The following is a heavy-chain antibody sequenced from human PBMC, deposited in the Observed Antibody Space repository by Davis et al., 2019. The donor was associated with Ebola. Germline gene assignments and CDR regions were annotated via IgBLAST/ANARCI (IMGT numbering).Heavy chain of an antibody. CDR2: ISYDGSNK. V-gene: IGHV3-30*03. CDR3: ARARIGGSYFDY. CDR1: GFTFSSYG. D-gene: IGHD1-26*01. J-gene: IGHJ4*02. Sequence: PGGSLRLSCAASGFTFSSYGMHWVRQAPGKGLEWVAVISYDGSNKYYADSVKGRFTISRENAKNSLYLQMNSLRAGDTAVYYCARARIGGSYFDYWGQGTLVTVSS.